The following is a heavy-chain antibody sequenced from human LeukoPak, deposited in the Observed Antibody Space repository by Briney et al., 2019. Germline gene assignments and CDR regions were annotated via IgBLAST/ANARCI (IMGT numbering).Heavy chain of an antibody. CDR2: ISYDGSNK. J-gene: IGHJ4*02. V-gene: IGHV3-30*18. Sequence: GRSLRLSCAASGFTFSNYGMHWVRQAPGKGLEWVAVISYDGSNKYYADSVKGRFTLSRDNSKNTLYLQMSSLRAEDTAVYYCAKDQWHYYDSSGYYYFSYFDYWGQGTLVTVSS. CDR3: AKDQWHYYDSSGYYYFSYFDY. CDR1: GFTFSNYG. D-gene: IGHD3-22*01.